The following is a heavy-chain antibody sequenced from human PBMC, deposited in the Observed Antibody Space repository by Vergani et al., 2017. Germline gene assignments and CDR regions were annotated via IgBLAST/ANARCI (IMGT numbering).Heavy chain of an antibody. CDR2: INHSGST. J-gene: IGHJ4*02. Sequence: QVQLQQWGAGLLKPSETLSLTCAVYGGSFSGYYWSWIRQPPGKGLEWIGEINHSGSTNYNPSLKSRVTISVDTSKNQFSLKLSSVTAADTAVYYCAGGESPRSYDDGSGSDVYFEYWGQGTVVTVSS. V-gene: IGHV4-34*01. D-gene: IGHD3-10*01. CDR1: GGSFSGYY. CDR3: AGGESPRSYDDGSGSDVYFEY.